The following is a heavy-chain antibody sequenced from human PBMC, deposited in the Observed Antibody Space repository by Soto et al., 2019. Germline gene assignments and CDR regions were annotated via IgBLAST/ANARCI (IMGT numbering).Heavy chain of an antibody. CDR1: GGSFSGFY. CDR3: ARTGATMVRGVIYY. J-gene: IGHJ4*02. V-gene: IGHV4-34*01. Sequence: PSETLSLTWAVYGGSFSGFYWSWLRQPPGKGLEWIGEINHSGSTNYNPSLKSRVTISVDTSKNQFSLKLSSVTAADTAVYYCARTGATMVRGVIYYWGQGTLVTV. CDR2: INHSGST. D-gene: IGHD3-10*01.